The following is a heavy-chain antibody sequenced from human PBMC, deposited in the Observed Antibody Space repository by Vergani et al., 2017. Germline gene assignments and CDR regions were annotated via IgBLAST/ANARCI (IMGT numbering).Heavy chain of an antibody. Sequence: QLQLQESGPGLVKPSETLSLTCTVSGGSISSSSYYWGWIRQPPGKGLEWIGYIYYSGSTNYNPSLKSRVTISVDTSKNQFSLKLSSVTAADTAVYYCARVARITMFGVARGAFDIWGQGTMVTVSS. J-gene: IGHJ3*02. D-gene: IGHD3-3*01. CDR2: IYYSGST. CDR3: ARVARITMFGVARGAFDI. CDR1: GGSISSSSYY. V-gene: IGHV4-61*05.